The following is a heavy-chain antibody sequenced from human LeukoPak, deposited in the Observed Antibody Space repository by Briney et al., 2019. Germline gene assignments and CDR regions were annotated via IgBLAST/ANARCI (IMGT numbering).Heavy chain of an antibody. J-gene: IGHJ4*02. V-gene: IGHV4-34*01. CDR3: ARALYDSSGYY. CDR2: INHSGST. Sequence: SETLSLTCAVYGGSFSGYYWSWIRQPPGKGLEWIGEINHSGSTNYNPSLKSRVTISVDTSKNRFSLKLSSVTAADTAVYYCARALYDSSGYYWGQGTLVTVSS. CDR1: GGSFSGYY. D-gene: IGHD3-22*01.